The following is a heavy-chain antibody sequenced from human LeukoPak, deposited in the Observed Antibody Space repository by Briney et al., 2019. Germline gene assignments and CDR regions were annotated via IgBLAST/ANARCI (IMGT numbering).Heavy chain of an antibody. D-gene: IGHD2-15*01. CDR2: ISGSGGST. Sequence: PGGSLRLSCAASGCTFSSYAMSWVRQAPGKGLEWVSAISGSGGSTYYADSVKGRFTISRDNSKKTLYLQMNSLRAEDTAVYYCAKSPSDGRSHDYWGQGTLVTVSS. CDR1: GCTFSSYA. J-gene: IGHJ4*02. V-gene: IGHV3-23*01. CDR3: AKSPSDGRSHDY.